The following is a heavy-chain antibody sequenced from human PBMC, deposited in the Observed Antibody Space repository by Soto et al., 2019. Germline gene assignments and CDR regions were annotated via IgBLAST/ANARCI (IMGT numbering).Heavy chain of an antibody. J-gene: IGHJ4*02. Sequence: GGSLRLSCAASGFTFSTFAMNWVRQAPGKGLEWVSGITGGSGFTFYADSVKGRFTISRDDSDNTLFLQMSSLRAEDTAKYYCAKSGPTNYFDFWGQGTLVTVSS. V-gene: IGHV3-23*01. CDR3: AKSGPTNYFDF. D-gene: IGHD1-26*01. CDR2: ITGGSGFT. CDR1: GFTFSTFA.